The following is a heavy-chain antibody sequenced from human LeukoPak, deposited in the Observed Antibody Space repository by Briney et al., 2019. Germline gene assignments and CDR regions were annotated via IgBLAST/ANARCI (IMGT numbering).Heavy chain of an antibody. CDR1: GFTFSSYA. Sequence: GGSLRLSCAASGFTFSSYAMHWVRQAPGKGLEWVAVISYDGSNKYYADSVKGRFTISRDNSKNTLYLQMNSLRAEDTAVYYCARDRGGVDYGGQGTLVTVCS. J-gene: IGHJ4*02. CDR3: ARDRGGVDY. CDR2: ISYDGSNK. V-gene: IGHV3-30*01. D-gene: IGHD2-21*01.